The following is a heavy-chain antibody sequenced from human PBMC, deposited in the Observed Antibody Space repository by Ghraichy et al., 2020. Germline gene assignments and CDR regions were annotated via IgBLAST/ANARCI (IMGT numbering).Heavy chain of an antibody. CDR2: VYFNGST. D-gene: IGHD4-17*01. CDR1: GGSISPYY. CDR3: ARVRYDYGDSYWYFDL. Sequence: SETLSLTCTVSGGSISPYYWRWIRQPPDKGLEWIGYVYFNGSTNSNPSLKSRVTISVDTSRNQFSLKLSSVTAADTAVYYCARVRYDYGDSYWYFDLWGRGTLVSVSS. V-gene: IGHV4-59*01. J-gene: IGHJ2*01.